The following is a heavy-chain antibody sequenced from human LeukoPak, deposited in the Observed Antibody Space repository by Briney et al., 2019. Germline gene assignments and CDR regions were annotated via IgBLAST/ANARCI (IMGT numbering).Heavy chain of an antibody. J-gene: IGHJ4*02. V-gene: IGHV4-59*11. CDR3: ARVTGYMIEDYFDY. CDR1: GGSISNHY. D-gene: IGHD3-22*01. CDR2: IYHSGST. Sequence: PSETLSLTCTVSGGSISNHYWSWIRQPPGKGLEWIGSIYHSGSTYYNPSLKSRVTISVDTSKNQFSLRLSSVTAADTAVYYCARVTGYMIEDYFDYWGQGTLVTVSS.